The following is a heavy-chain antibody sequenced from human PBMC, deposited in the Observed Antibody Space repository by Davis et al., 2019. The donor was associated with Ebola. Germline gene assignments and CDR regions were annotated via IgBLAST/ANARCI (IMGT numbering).Heavy chain of an antibody. Sequence: SETLSLTCTVSGGSISSSSYYWGWIRQPPGKGLEWIGEIYHSGSTNYNPSLKSRVTISVDKSKNQFSLKLSSVTAADTAVYYCAGRLRSFDYWGQGTLVTVSS. V-gene: IGHV4-39*07. CDR1: GGSISSSSYY. J-gene: IGHJ4*02. CDR3: AGRLRSFDY. CDR2: IYHSGST. D-gene: IGHD3-16*01.